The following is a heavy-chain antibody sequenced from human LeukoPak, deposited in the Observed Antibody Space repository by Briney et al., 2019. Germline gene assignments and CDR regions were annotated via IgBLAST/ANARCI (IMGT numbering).Heavy chain of an antibody. CDR1: GGTFSSYA. J-gene: IGHJ5*02. Sequence: ASVKVSCKASGGTFSSYAISWVRQAPGQGLEWMGGIIPIFGTANYAQKFQGRVTITADESTSTAYMELSSLRSEDTAVYYCARVLNPGYCSSTSCYVGWFDPWGQGTLVTVSS. D-gene: IGHD2-2*03. CDR3: ARVLNPGYCSSTSCYVGWFDP. CDR2: IIPIFGTA. V-gene: IGHV1-69*13.